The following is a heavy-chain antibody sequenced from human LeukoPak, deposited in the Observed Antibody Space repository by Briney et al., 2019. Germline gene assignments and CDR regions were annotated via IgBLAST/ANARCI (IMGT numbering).Heavy chain of an antibody. CDR1: GYSFTSYG. CDR2: ISTYDGNA. CDR3: ARAPSGFTYGPGDH. V-gene: IGHV1-18*01. J-gene: IGHJ4*02. D-gene: IGHD5-18*01. Sequence: GASVKVSCKASGYSFTSYGITRVRQAPGQGLEWMGWISTYDGNANYAQKLQGRVTMTTDTSTITAYMELRSLRSDDTAVYYCARAPSGFTYGPGDHWGQGTLVTVSS.